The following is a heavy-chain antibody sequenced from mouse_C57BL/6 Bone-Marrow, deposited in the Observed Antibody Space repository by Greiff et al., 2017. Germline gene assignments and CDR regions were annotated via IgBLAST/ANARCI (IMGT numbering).Heavy chain of an antibody. CDR3: ARDGPIYYDYFDY. Sequence: VQLQQSGGGLVKPGGSLKLSCAASGFTFSSYAMSWVRQTPEKRLEWVATISDGGSYTYYPDNVKGRFTISRDNAKNNLYLQMSHLKSEDTAMYYCARDGPIYYDYFDYWGQGTTLTVSS. J-gene: IGHJ2*01. V-gene: IGHV5-4*01. CDR2: ISDGGSYT. CDR1: GFTFSSYA. D-gene: IGHD2-4*01.